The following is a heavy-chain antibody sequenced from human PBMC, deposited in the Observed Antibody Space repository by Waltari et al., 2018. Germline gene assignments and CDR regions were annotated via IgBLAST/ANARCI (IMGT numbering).Heavy chain of an antibody. Sequence: QVQLVQFGAEVKKPGASVKVSCKASGYTFTGYYMHWVRQPPGQGLEWMGWINPNSGGTNYAQKFQGRVTMTRDTSISTAYMELSRLRSDDTAVYYCARAYLSSSRPFDYWGQGTLVTVSS. CDR3: ARAYLSSSRPFDY. J-gene: IGHJ4*02. CDR1: GYTFTGYY. CDR2: INPNSGGT. D-gene: IGHD6-6*01. V-gene: IGHV1-2*02.